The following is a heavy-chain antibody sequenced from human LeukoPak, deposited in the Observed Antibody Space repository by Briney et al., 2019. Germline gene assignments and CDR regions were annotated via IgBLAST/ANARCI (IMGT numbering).Heavy chain of an antibody. CDR2: IYYSGST. V-gene: IGHV4-59*01. CDR1: GGSISSYY. CDR3: ARDAHCGDYLANWFDP. Sequence: SETLSLTCTVSGGSISSYYWSWIRQPPGKGLEWIGYIYYSGSTNYNPSLKSRVTISVDTSKNQFSLKLSSVTAADTAVYYCARDAHCGDYLANWFDPWGQGTLVTVSS. J-gene: IGHJ5*02. D-gene: IGHD4-17*01.